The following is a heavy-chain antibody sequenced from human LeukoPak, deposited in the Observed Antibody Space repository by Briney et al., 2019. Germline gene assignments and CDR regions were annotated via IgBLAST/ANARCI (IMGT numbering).Heavy chain of an antibody. D-gene: IGHD5-12*01. V-gene: IGHV3-23*01. CDR1: GFTFSSYA. CDR2: ISGSGGST. J-gene: IGHJ4*02. Sequence: GGALRLSCAASGFTFSSYAMSWVRQAPGKGLELVSAISGSGGSTYYADSVKGRFTISRDNSKNTLYLQMSSLRDEDTAVYYCAKAPTTFDYFDYWGQGTLVTVSS. CDR3: AKAPTTFDYFDY.